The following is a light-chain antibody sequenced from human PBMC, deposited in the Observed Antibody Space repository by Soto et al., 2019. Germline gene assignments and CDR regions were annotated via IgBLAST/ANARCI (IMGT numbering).Light chain of an antibody. Sequence: QSALTQPASVSGSPGQSITISCTGITSVVDNHSLVSWYQQYPGKAPKLLIYEGFKRPSGVSNRFSGFESGNTASLTISGLQAEDEADYYCSSYAGDSPAVLFGGGTKVTVL. V-gene: IGLV2-23*01. CDR1: TSVVDNHSL. CDR2: EGF. J-gene: IGLJ2*01. CDR3: SSYAGDSPAVL.